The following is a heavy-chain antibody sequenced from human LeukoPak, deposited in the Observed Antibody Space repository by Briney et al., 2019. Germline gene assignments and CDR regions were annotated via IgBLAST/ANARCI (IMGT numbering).Heavy chain of an antibody. D-gene: IGHD3-9*01. CDR1: GFTFSSYS. J-gene: IGHJ4*02. CDR3: ARGHGDILTGYTYYFDY. CDR2: ISSSSSYI. V-gene: IGHV3-21*01. Sequence: GGSLRLSCAASGFTFSSYSMNWVRQAPGKGLEWVSSISSSSSYIYYADSVKGRFTISRDNAKNSLYLQMNSLRAEDTAVYYCARGHGDILTGYTYYFDYWGQGTLVTVSS.